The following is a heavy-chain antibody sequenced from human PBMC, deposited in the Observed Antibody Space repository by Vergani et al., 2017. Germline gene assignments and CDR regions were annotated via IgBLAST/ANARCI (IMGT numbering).Heavy chain of an antibody. CDR2: ISAYNGNT. V-gene: IGHV1-18*01. J-gene: IGHJ6*03. CDR1: GYTFTSYG. Sequence: QVQLVQSGAEVKKPGASVKVSCKASGYTFTSYGISWVRQAPGQGLEWMGWISAYNGNTNYAQKLQGRVTMTTDTSTSTAYMELRGLRADDTAVYDLAGGMFRPSXHSGSWYDGEYYYYMDVWGDGTTVTVSS. CDR3: AGGMFRPSXHSGSWYDGEYYYYMDV. D-gene: IGHD6-13*01.